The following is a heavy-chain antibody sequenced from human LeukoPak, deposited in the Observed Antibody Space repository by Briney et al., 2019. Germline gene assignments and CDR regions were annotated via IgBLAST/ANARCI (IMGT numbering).Heavy chain of an antibody. CDR2: IYYSGST. CDR3: AREEDTLDAFDI. Sequence: SEILSLTCTVPGGSISSYYWSWIRPPPGKGLEWIGYIYYSGSTNYNPSLKSRVTISVDTSKNQFSLKLSSVTAADTAVYYCAREEDTLDAFDIWGQGTMVTVSS. CDR1: GGSISSYY. J-gene: IGHJ3*02. V-gene: IGHV4-59*01. D-gene: IGHD2-15*01.